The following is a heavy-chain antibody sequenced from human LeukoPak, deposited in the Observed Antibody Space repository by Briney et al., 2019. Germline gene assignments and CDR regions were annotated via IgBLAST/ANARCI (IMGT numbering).Heavy chain of an antibody. Sequence: ASVKVSCKASGYTFTSYGICWVRQAPGQGLGWMGWMNPNSGNTGYAQKFQGRVTMTRNTSISTAYMELSSLRSEDTAVYYCARALWFGELHSRDYWGQGTLVTVSS. V-gene: IGHV1-8*02. J-gene: IGHJ4*02. D-gene: IGHD3-10*01. CDR1: GYTFTSYG. CDR3: ARALWFGELHSRDY. CDR2: MNPNSGNT.